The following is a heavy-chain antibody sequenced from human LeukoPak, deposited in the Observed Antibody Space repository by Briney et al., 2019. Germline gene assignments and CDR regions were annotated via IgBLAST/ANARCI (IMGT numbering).Heavy chain of an antibody. V-gene: IGHV4-38-2*02. CDR3: ARALYSSGGPPLYMDV. CDR2: IYHSGST. D-gene: IGHD6-19*01. Sequence: SETLSLTCTVSGGSISNYYWGWIRQPPGKGLEWIGTIYHSGSTYYNPSLKSRVTIPVDTSKNQFSLKLSSVTAADTAVYYCARALYSSGGPPLYMDVWGKGTTVTVSS. J-gene: IGHJ6*03. CDR1: GGSISNYY.